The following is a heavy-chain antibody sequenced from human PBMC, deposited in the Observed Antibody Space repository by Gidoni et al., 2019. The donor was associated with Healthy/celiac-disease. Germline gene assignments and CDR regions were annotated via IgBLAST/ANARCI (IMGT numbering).Heavy chain of an antibody. Sequence: DVQLVESGGVVVQPGGSLSLSCAASGFTFDDYTMHWVRQAPGKGLEWVSLISWDGGSTYYADSVKGRFTISRDNSKNSLYLQMNSLRTEDTALYYCAKQSSGWYHFDYWGQGTLVTVSS. CDR2: ISWDGGST. V-gene: IGHV3-43*01. D-gene: IGHD6-19*01. CDR1: GFTFDDYT. CDR3: AKQSSGWYHFDY. J-gene: IGHJ4*02.